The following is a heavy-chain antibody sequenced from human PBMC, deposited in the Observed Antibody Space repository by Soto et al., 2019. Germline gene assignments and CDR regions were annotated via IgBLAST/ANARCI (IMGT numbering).Heavy chain of an antibody. CDR2: INHSGST. CDR3: ARVHQLGTVQD. CDR1: GGSFSGYY. Sequence: SETLSLTCAVYGGSFSGYYWSWIRQPPGKGLEWIGEINHSGSTNYNPSLKSRVTISVDTSKNQFSLKLSSVTAADTAVYYCARVHQLGTVQDWGQGTLVTVSS. V-gene: IGHV4-34*01. J-gene: IGHJ1*01. D-gene: IGHD7-27*01.